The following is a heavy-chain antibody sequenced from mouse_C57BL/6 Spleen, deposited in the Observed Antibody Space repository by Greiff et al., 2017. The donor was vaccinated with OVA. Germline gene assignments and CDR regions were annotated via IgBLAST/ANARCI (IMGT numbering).Heavy chain of an antibody. V-gene: IGHV5-6*01. CDR1: GFTFSSYG. Sequence: EVQRVESGGDLVKPGGSLKLSCAASGFTFSSYGMSWVRQTPDKRLEWVATISSGGSYTYYPDSVKGRFTISRDNAKNTLYLQMSSLKSEDTAMYYCARQKDYGSDYFDYWGQGTTLTVSS. CDR3: ARQKDYGSDYFDY. J-gene: IGHJ2*01. D-gene: IGHD1-1*01. CDR2: ISSGGSYT.